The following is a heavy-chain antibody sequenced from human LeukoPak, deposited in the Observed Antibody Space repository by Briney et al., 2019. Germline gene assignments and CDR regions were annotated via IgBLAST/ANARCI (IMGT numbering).Heavy chain of an antibody. D-gene: IGHD6-19*01. V-gene: IGHV3-30*04. CDR1: GFTFSSYA. J-gene: IGHJ4*02. Sequence: GRSLRLSCAASGFTFSSYAMHWVRQAPGKGLEWVAVISYDGSNKYYADSVKGRFTISRDNSKNTLYLQMNSLRAEDTAVYHCASPYSSGWYGEAFDYWGQGTLVTVSS. CDR3: ASPYSSGWYGEAFDY. CDR2: ISYDGSNK.